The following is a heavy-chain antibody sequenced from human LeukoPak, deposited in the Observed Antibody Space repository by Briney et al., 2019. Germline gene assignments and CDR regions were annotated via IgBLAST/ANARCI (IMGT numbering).Heavy chain of an antibody. V-gene: IGHV3-23*01. D-gene: IGHD1-26*01. Sequence: GGSLRLSCAASGFTFSRYAMSWVRQAPGKGLEWVSAISGSGGSTYYAESVKGRFTISRDNSKNTLYLQMNSLRAEDTAVYYCAKAPYSGSYYIAFDIWGQGTMVTVSS. J-gene: IGHJ3*02. CDR3: AKAPYSGSYYIAFDI. CDR2: ISGSGGST. CDR1: GFTFSRYA.